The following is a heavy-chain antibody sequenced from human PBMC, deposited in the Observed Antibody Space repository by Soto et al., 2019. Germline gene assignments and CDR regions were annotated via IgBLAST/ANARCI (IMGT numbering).Heavy chain of an antibody. CDR3: ARGRYSSGWYWYFDL. Sequence: QVQLVQSGAEVKKPGSSVKVSCKASGGTFSSYAISWVRQAPGQGLEWMGGIIPIFGTANYAQKFQGRVTITADESTSTAYTELSSLRSEDTAVYYCARGRYSSGWYWYFDLWGRGTLVTVSS. J-gene: IGHJ2*01. CDR2: IIPIFGTA. CDR1: GGTFSSYA. D-gene: IGHD6-19*01. V-gene: IGHV1-69*01.